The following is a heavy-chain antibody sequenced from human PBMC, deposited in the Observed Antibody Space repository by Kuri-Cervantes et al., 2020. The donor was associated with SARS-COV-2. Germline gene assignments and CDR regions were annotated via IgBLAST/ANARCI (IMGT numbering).Heavy chain of an antibody. J-gene: IGHJ4*02. CDR1: GFTFSSYG. CDR2: IRYDGSNK. V-gene: IGHV3-30*02. Sequence: GESLKISCAASGFTFSSYGMHWVRQAPGKGLEWVAFIRYDGSNKYYADSVKGRFTISRDNSKNTLYLQMNSLRAEDTAVYYCAKSWRYSSSWSPFDYWGQGTLVTVSS. CDR3: AKSWRYSSSWSPFDY. D-gene: IGHD6-13*01.